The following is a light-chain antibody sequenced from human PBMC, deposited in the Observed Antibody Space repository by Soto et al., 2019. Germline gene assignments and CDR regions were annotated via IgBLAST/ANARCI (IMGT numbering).Light chain of an antibody. CDR2: GNT. J-gene: IGLJ2*01. CDR3: QSWDTSLSGSV. Sequence: QSVLTQPPSVSGAPGQRVTISCTGSSSNIGAGYDVNWYQQLPGTAPKLLIYGNTNRPSGVPDRFSGSKSGTSGSLAISGLQTEDEAEYYCQSWDTSLSGSVXGGGTKLTVL. CDR1: SSNIGAGYD. V-gene: IGLV1-40*01.